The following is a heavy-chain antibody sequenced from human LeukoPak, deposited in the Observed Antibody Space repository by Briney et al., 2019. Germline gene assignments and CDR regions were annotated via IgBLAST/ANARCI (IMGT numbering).Heavy chain of an antibody. D-gene: IGHD2/OR15-2a*01. CDR1: GFTLSGLW. Sequence: PGGSLRLSCAASGFTLSGLWMHWVRQAPGKGLVWVSRINRDGSVINYVDSVKGRFTISRDNSKNTLYLQMSSLRAEDTAVYYCVKDVIVGARRGHICSFDYWAQGTLVTVSS. CDR2: INRDGSVI. CDR3: VKDVIVGARRGHICSFDY. V-gene: IGHV3-74*01. J-gene: IGHJ4*02.